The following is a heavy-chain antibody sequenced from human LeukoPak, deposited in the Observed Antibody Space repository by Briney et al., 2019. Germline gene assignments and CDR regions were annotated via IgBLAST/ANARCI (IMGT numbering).Heavy chain of an antibody. CDR3: ARGRIVSVIAAVGPYFDY. V-gene: IGHV4-59*12. CDR2: IYYSGST. CDR1: GGSISGYY. Sequence: SETLSLTCSVSGGSISGYYWSWIRQPPGKGLEWIGYIYYSGSTNYNPSLKSRVTMSVDTSKNQFSLKLSSVTAADTAVYYCARGRIVSVIAAVGPYFDYWGQGTLVTVSS. D-gene: IGHD6-13*01. J-gene: IGHJ4*02.